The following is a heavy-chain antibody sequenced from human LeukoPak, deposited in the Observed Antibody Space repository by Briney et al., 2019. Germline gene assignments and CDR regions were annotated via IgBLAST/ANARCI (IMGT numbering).Heavy chain of an antibody. CDR2: ISYDGSNK. CDR1: GFTFRSYW. CDR3: ASFGELFYYFDY. D-gene: IGHD3-10*01. V-gene: IGHV3-30*03. J-gene: IGHJ4*01. Sequence: SGGSLRLSCAASGFTFRSYWMSWVRQAPGKGLEWVAVISYDGSNKYYADSVKGRFTISRDNSKNTLYLQMNSLRAEDTAVYYCASFGELFYYFDYWGHGTLVTVSS.